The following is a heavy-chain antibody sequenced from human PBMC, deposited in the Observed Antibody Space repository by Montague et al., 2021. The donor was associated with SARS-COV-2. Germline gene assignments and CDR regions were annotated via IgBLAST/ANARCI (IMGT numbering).Heavy chain of an antibody. J-gene: IGHJ6*02. Sequence: SETLSLTCTASGGSISRYYWNWIRQYPGQGQEWIGNIYYTGSTRYNPSLNSRVSISVDTSNNQFSLRLSSVTAADTAVYYCERMIVQHAGMDVWGQGTTVTVSS. CDR3: ERMIVQHAGMDV. D-gene: IGHD3-22*01. CDR2: IYYTGST. CDR1: GGSISRYY. V-gene: IGHV4-59*01.